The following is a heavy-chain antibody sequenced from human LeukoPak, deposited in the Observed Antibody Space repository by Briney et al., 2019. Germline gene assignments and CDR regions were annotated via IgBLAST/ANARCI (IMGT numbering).Heavy chain of an antibody. CDR2: INPSGGST. CDR1: GYTFTSYY. CDR3: ASSPLLQQLSYFDY. D-gene: IGHD6-13*01. V-gene: IGHV1-46*01. J-gene: IGHJ4*02. Sequence: ASVKVSCKASGYTFTSYYIHWVRQAPGQGLEWMGIINPSGGSTSDTQKLQGRVTMTRDMSTSTVYMELSSLRSEDTAVYYCASSPLLQQLSYFDYWGQGTLVTVSS.